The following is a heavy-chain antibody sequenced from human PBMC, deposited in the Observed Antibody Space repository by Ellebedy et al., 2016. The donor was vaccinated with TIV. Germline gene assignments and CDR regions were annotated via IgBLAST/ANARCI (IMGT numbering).Heavy chain of an antibody. D-gene: IGHD3-10*01. CDR2: MNPNSGNT. V-gene: IGHV1-8*01. Sequence: ASVKVSXXASGYTFTSYDINWVRQATGQGLEWMGWMNPNSGNTGYAQKFQGRVTMTRNTSISTAYMELSSLRSEDTAVYYCARGRISPSGFGYWGQGTLVTVSS. CDR3: ARGRISPSGFGY. CDR1: GYTFTSYD. J-gene: IGHJ4*02.